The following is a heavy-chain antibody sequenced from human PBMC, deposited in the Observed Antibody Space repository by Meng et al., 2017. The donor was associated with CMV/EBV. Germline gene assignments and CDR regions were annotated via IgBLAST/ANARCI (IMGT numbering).Heavy chain of an antibody. CDR2: INPKSAGT. D-gene: IGHD2-2*03. V-gene: IGHV1-2*06. J-gene: IGHJ4*02. CDR1: GYTFVGHY. CDR3: TRTWIDSFTPDFDY. Sequence: QVQLVQSGSEAKKPGASVKVSCXTSGYTFVGHYIHWVRQAPGQGLEWMGRINPKSAGTDYVEKFQGRVTMTRDTSNSIVYMELSRLTADDTAVYYCTRTWIDSFTPDFDYWGQGSLVTVSS.